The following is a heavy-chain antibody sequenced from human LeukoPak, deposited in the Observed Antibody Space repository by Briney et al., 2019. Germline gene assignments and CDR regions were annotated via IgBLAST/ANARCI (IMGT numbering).Heavy chain of an antibody. CDR3: THPAYYYNVDV. J-gene: IGHJ6*04. D-gene: IGHD6-25*01. CDR1: GLTFSVSA. Sequence: GGSLRLSCSASGLTFSVSAIHWVRQASGKGMEWVGRIKTKADNYATAYAASVKGRFTISRDDSTNTAYLQINILKTEDTAVYYCTHPAYYYNVDVWGKGTTVTVSS. CDR2: IKTKADNYAT. V-gene: IGHV3-73*01.